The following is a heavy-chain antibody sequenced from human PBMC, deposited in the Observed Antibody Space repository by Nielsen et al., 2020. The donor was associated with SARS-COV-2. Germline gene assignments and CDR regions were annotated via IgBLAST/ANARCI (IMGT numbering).Heavy chain of an antibody. J-gene: IGHJ6*03. V-gene: IGHV4-34*01. CDR2: INHSGST. Sequence: WIRQRPGKGLEWIGEINHSGSTNYNPSLKSRVTISVDTSKNQFSLKLSSVTAADTAVYYCARCYYYMDVWGKGTTVTVSS. CDR3: ARCYYYMDV.